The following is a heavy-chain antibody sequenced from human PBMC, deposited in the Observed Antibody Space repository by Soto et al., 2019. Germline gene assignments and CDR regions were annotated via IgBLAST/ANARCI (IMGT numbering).Heavy chain of an antibody. J-gene: IGHJ6*02. CDR2: IIPIFGTA. V-gene: IGHV1-69*06. CDR3: ARSWWFGELLAHYYYGMDV. D-gene: IGHD3-10*01. CDR1: GGTFSSYG. Sequence: GASVKVSCKASGGTFSSYGISWVRQAPGQGLEWMGGIIPIFGTANYAQKFQGRVTITADKSTSTAYMELSSLRSEDTAVYYCARSWWFGELLAHYYYGMDVWGQGTTVNVSS.